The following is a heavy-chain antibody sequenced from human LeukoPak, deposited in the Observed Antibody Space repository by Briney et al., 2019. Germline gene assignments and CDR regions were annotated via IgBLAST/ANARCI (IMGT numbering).Heavy chain of an antibody. CDR1: GFTFSSYA. Sequence: GGPLRLPGAASGFTFSSYAMSWFRQAPGKALEWVSTISGSGSSTYYADSVKGRFTISRDNSKNTLYLQMNSLRAEDTAVYHCAKGRYYYDNSDAFEIWGQGTMVTVSS. CDR2: ISGSGSST. CDR3: AKGRYYYDNSDAFEI. V-gene: IGHV3-23*01. D-gene: IGHD3-22*01. J-gene: IGHJ3*02.